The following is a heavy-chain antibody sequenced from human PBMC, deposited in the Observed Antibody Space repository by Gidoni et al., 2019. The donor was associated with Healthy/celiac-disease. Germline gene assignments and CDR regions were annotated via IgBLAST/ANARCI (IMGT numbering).Heavy chain of an antibody. CDR1: GFTFDDYA. D-gene: IGHD3-9*01. CDR3: AKDIRVGLILGGMDV. CDR2: ISWNSGSI. V-gene: IGHV3-9*01. J-gene: IGHJ6*02. Sequence: EVQLVESGGGLVQPGRSLRLSCAASGFTFDDYAMHWVRQAPGKGLEWVSGISWNSGSIGYADSVKGRFTISRDNAKNSLYLQMNSLRAEDTALYYCAKDIRVGLILGGMDVWGQGTTVTVSS.